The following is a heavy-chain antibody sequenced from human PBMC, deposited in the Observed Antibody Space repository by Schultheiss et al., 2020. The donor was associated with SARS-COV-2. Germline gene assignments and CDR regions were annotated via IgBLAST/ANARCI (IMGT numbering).Heavy chain of an antibody. J-gene: IGHJ3*01. D-gene: IGHD3-9*01. CDR1: GGSIDTGDYF. V-gene: IGHV4-30-4*01. CDR3: ARGRLVRLLGAFDL. CDR2: IYYSGST. Sequence: SQTLSLTCSVSGGSIDTGDYFWSWIRQHPGKGLEWIGYIYYSGSTYYNPSLKSRATISADTSKKQFSLKLSSVTAADTAVYYCARGRLVRLLGAFDLWGQGTTVTVSS.